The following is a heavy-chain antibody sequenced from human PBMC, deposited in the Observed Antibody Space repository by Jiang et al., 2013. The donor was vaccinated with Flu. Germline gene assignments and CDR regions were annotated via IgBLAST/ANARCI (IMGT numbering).Heavy chain of an antibody. Sequence: EWLGGRHYRSKWNNDYAVSMKGRIIITADTTKNQFSLQLSSVTPEDTAVYFCARSKLLFYYFDYWGQGTLVTVSS. D-gene: IGHD4-23*01. V-gene: IGHV6-1*01. CDR2: RHYRSKWNN. J-gene: IGHJ4*02. CDR3: ARSKLLFYYFDY.